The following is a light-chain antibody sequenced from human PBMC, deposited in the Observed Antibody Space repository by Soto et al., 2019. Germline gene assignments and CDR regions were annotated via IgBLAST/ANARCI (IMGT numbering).Light chain of an antibody. Sequence: DIQMTQSPSSLSASVGDRVTITCQASQDISNYLNWYQQKPGKAPKLLIYDASNLETGVPSRFSGTGSGTDFTFTISSLQPEDIATYYWQQYYNLPITFGQGTRLEIK. V-gene: IGKV1-33*01. J-gene: IGKJ5*01. CDR3: QQYYNLPIT. CDR2: DAS. CDR1: QDISNY.